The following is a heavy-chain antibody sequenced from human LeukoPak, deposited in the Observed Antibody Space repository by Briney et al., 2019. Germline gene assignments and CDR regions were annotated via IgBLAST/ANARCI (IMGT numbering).Heavy chain of an antibody. CDR3: ARSGRGTHYYFDL. D-gene: IGHD5-12*01. J-gene: IGHJ4*02. CDR1: GGSISSSSYY. Sequence: SETLSLTCTVSGGSISSSSYYWGWIRQPPGKGLEWIGSIYYSGSTYYNPSLKSRVTISVDTSKNQFSLKLSSVTAADTAVYYCARSGRGTHYYFDLWGQGTLVTVSS. V-gene: IGHV4-39*01. CDR2: IYYSGST.